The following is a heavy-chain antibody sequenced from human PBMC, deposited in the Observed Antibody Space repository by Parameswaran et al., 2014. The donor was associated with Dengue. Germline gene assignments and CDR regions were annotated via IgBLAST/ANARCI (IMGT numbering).Heavy chain of an antibody. Sequence: RWIRQPPGKGLEWIGEINHSGSTNYNPSLKSRVTISVDTSKNQFSLKLSSVTAADTAVYYCARGVSKVVTASPGYFDLWGRGTLVTVSS. V-gene: IGHV4-34*01. CDR3: ARGVSKVVTASPGYFDL. CDR2: INHSGST. D-gene: IGHD3-22*01. J-gene: IGHJ2*01.